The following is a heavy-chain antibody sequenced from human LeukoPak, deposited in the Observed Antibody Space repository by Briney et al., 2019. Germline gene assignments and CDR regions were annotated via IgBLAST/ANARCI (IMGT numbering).Heavy chain of an antibody. CDR3: AKATYYSSGHDYYFDY. V-gene: IGHV3-23*01. CDR2: ISGSSGST. Sequence: GGFLRLSCAASGFTFSSYAMIWVRQAPGKGLEWVSGISGSSGSTYCATSVKGRFTISRDNSKNTLYLQMNSLRAEDTAVYYCAKATYYSSGHDYYFDYWGQGTLVTVSS. J-gene: IGHJ4*02. CDR1: GFTFSSYA. D-gene: IGHD6-19*01.